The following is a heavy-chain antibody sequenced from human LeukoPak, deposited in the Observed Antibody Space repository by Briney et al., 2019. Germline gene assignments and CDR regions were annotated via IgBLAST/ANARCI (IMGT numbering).Heavy chain of an antibody. CDR1: GFTFAKYA. D-gene: IGHD1-26*01. J-gene: IGHJ4*02. CDR3: AGDDKWAFDY. Sequence: GGSLRLSCAASGFTFAKYALNWFRHTPGKGPEWLSYISSTNDIYYADSVKGRFTISRDNAKQSVYLQMNSLRAEDTAVYFCAGDDKWAFDYWGQGTLVTVSS. CDR2: ISSTNDI. V-gene: IGHV3-69-1*02.